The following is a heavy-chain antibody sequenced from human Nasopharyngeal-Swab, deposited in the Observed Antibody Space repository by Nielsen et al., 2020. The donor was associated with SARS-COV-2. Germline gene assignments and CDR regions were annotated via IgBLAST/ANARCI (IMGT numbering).Heavy chain of an antibody. Sequence: SETLSLTCTVSGGSISSGGYYWSWIRQHPGKGLEWIGYIYYSGSTYYNPSLKSRVTISVDKSKNQFSLKLSSVTAADTAVYYCARVGGSSSQQAELGYYYGMDVWGQGTTVTVSS. CDR3: ARVGGSSSQQAELGYYYGMDV. V-gene: IGHV4-31*03. CDR1: GGSISSGGYY. CDR2: IYYSGST. D-gene: IGHD6-13*01. J-gene: IGHJ6*02.